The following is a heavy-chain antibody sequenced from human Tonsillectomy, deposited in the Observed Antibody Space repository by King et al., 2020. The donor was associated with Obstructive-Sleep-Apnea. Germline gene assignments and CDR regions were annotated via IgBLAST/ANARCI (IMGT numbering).Heavy chain of an antibody. CDR1: GFTFSSYG. Sequence: VQLVESGGGVVQPGRSLRLSCGASGFTFSSYGMHWVRQAPGKGLEWVAVMSYDGINKYYADSVKGRFTISRDNSKNTLYLQMDNLRAEDTAVYYCAKEFSYSSSWKPIDYLGQGTLVTVSS. CDR2: MSYDGINK. J-gene: IGHJ4*02. CDR3: AKEFSYSSSWKPIDY. V-gene: IGHV3-30*18. D-gene: IGHD6-13*01.